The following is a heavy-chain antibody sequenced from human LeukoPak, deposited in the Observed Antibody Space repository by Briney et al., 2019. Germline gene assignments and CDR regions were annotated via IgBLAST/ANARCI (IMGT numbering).Heavy chain of an antibody. CDR1: GFTFSSYA. Sequence: GGSLRLSCAASGFTFSSYAMSWVRQAPGKGLEWVSAISGSGGSTYYADSVTGRFTISRDNSKNTLYLQMNSLRAEDTAVYYCAKGSTMVVVDEYYFDYWGQGTLVTVSS. D-gene: IGHD3-22*01. CDR2: ISGSGGST. J-gene: IGHJ4*02. V-gene: IGHV3-23*01. CDR3: AKGSTMVVVDEYYFDY.